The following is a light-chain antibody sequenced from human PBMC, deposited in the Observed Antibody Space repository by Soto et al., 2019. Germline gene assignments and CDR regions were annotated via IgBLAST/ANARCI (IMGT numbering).Light chain of an antibody. J-gene: IGKJ5*01. CDR2: AAS. Sequence: AIRITQSPSLFSASTGDRVTITWRASQGISSYLAWYQQKPGKAPKLLIYAASTLPSGVPSRFSGSGSGTDFTRTISCLQSVDFETDDCQQYYSTTYTFGQGTRLEIK. V-gene: IGKV1-8*01. CDR3: QQYYSTTYT. CDR1: QGISSY.